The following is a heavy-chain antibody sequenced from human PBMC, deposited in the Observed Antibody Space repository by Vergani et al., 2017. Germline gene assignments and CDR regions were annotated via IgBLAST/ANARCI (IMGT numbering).Heavy chain of an antibody. CDR2: IYHSGST. CDR3: ASNGYYCLDY. CDR1: GGSISGTNW. Sequence: QVQLQESGPGLVKPPGTLSLTCAVSGGSISGTNWWSWVRPSPGKGLELIGEIYHSGSTNYNPFLKSRVTISVDKSKNQFSLKLSSVTAADTAVYYCASNGYYCLDYWGRGTLVTVSS. D-gene: IGHD3-22*01. J-gene: IGHJ4*02. V-gene: IGHV4-4*03.